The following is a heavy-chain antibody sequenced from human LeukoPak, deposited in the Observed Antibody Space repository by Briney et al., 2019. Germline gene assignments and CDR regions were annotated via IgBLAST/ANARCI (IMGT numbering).Heavy chain of an antibody. CDR1: GDSVSSNSAA. J-gene: IGHJ6*02. D-gene: IGHD6-19*01. CDR2: TYYRSKWYN. Sequence: SQTLSLTCAISGDSVSSNSAAWNWIRQSPSRGLEWLGRTYYRSKWYNDYAVSVKSRITINPNTSKNQFSLQLNPVTPEDTAVYYCAREIIVAGYYYYGMDVWGQGTTVTVSS. CDR3: AREIIVAGYYYYGMDV. V-gene: IGHV6-1*01.